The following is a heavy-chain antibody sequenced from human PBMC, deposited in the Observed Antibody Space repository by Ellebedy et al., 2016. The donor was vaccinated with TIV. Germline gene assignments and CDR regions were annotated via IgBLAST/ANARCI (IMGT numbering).Heavy chain of an antibody. CDR3: ARDRIGDNWYTTFDY. J-gene: IGHJ4*02. CDR2: IWYDGSNK. D-gene: IGHD1-1*01. V-gene: IGHV3-33*08. Sequence: GESLKISCAASGFTFNTYGMFWVRQAPGKGLEWVAVIWYDGSNKYYGDSVKGRFIISRDNSKNTLYLQMNSLTAEDTALYYCARDRIGDNWYTTFDYWGQGTLVTVSS. CDR1: GFTFNTYG.